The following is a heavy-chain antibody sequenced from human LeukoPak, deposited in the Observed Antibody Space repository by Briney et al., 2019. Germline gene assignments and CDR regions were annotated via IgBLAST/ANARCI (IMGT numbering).Heavy chain of an antibody. CDR3: ARDRGYTQDY. CDR1: GFTFSSYW. Sequence: RGSLRLSCAASGFTFSSYWMHWVRQAPGKGLVWVSYIKSDGSSTNYADSVKGRFTISRDNAKNTLYLQMNSLRAEDTAVYYCARDRGYTQDYWGQGTLVTVSS. J-gene: IGHJ4*02. V-gene: IGHV3-74*01. D-gene: IGHD5-12*01. CDR2: IKSDGSST.